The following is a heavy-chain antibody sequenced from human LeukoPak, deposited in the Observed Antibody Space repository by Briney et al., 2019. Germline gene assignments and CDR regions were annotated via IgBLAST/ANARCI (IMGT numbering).Heavy chain of an antibody. D-gene: IGHD1-26*01. V-gene: IGHV3-74*01. J-gene: IGHJ3*02. CDR3: ARALPAPLYSGSYADAFDI. Sequence: GGSLRLSCAASGFTFSGYSMHWVRQAPGKGLVWVSRINADGSGTNYADSVKGRSTISRDNAKNSLYLQMNSLRAEDTAVYYCARALPAPLYSGSYADAFDIWGQGTMVTVSS. CDR1: GFTFSGYS. CDR2: INADGSGT.